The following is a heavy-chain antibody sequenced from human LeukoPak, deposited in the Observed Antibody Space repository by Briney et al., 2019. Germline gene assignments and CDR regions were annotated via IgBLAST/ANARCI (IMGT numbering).Heavy chain of an antibody. J-gene: IGHJ5*02. V-gene: IGHV4-39*07. CDR3: ARFTPQGYGWGGYNRFDP. CDR2: IYYSGST. CDR1: GGSINNNNYY. D-gene: IGHD3-16*01. Sequence: SETLSLTCTVSGGSINNNNYYWGWIRQPPGKGLEWIGSIYYSGSTYYNPSLKSRVTISVDTSKNQFSLNLTSVTAADTAVYYCARFTPQGYGWGGYNRFDPWGQGTLVTVSS.